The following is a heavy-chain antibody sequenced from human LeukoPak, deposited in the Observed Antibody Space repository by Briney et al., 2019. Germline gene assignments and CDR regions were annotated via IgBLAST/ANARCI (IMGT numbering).Heavy chain of an antibody. Sequence: GGSLRLSCAASGFTFSSYAMSWVRQAPGKGLEWVSAISGSGGSTYYADSVKGRFTISRDNSKNTLYLQMNSLRAEDTAVYYCAKDGRDIVVVVAAISGAYFDYWGQGTLVTVSS. CDR1: GFTFSSYA. V-gene: IGHV3-23*01. CDR3: AKDGRDIVVVVAAISGAYFDY. J-gene: IGHJ4*02. D-gene: IGHD2-15*01. CDR2: ISGSGGST.